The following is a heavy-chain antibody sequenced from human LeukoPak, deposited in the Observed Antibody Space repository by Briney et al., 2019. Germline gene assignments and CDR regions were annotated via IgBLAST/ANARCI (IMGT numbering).Heavy chain of an antibody. CDR1: GFMFHDYA. J-gene: IGHJ4*02. CDR2: ISGDGGST. V-gene: IGHV3-43*02. CDR3: ARESESSGWYDY. D-gene: IGHD6-19*01. Sequence: GGSLGLSCAAPGFMFHDYAIHWVRQAPGKGLEWVSLISGDGGSTFYADSVKRRFTISRDNSKNSLYLQMNSLRSDDTALYYCARESESSGWYDYWGQGTLVTVSS.